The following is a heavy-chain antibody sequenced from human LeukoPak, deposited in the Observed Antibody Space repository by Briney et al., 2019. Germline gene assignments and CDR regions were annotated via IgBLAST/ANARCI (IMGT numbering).Heavy chain of an antibody. V-gene: IGHV3-64*05. D-gene: IGHD1-1*01. CDR1: GFIFSSYA. Sequence: GGSLRLSCSASGFIFSSYALHWVRQAPGKGLEYVSGINNDGGSTCYADSVKGRFTISRDNSENTLYFQMSSLRPEDTAVYYCVKDGPAFNWNDLDYCGQRSLVTVSS. CDR3: VKDGPAFNWNDLDY. CDR2: INNDGGST. J-gene: IGHJ4*02.